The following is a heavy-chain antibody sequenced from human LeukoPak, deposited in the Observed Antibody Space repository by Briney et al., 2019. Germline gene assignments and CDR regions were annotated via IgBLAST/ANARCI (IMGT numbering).Heavy chain of an antibody. D-gene: IGHD3-10*01. Sequence: ASVKVSCKASGYSFTNYGITWVRQAPGLGLEWMGWINAFNGDRDHAQKFQGRVTMTTDTSTSTAYMELRSLRSGDTAVYYCARDGSGTWSDPWGQGTLVTVSS. CDR3: ARDGSGTWSDP. J-gene: IGHJ5*02. V-gene: IGHV1-18*01. CDR1: GYSFTNYG. CDR2: INAFNGDR.